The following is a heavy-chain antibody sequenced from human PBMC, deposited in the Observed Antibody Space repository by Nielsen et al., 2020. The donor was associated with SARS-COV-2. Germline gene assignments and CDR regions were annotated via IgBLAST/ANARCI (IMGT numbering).Heavy chain of an antibody. J-gene: IGHJ5*02. CDR2: ISWNSGSI. D-gene: IGHD1-26*01. CDR1: GFTFDDYA. V-gene: IGHV3-9*01. CDR3: ARPYSGSYYNWFDP. Sequence: GGSLRLSCAASGFTFDDYAMHWVRQAPGKGLEWVSGISWNSGSIGYADSVKGRFTISRDNSKNTLYLQMNSLRAEDTAVYYCARPYSGSYYNWFDPWGQGTLVTVSS.